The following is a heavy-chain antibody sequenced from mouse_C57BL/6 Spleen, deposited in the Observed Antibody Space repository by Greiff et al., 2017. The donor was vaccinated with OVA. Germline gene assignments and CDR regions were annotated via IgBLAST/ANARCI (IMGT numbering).Heavy chain of an antibody. CDR1: GYTFTDYY. CDR3: ARGTTGDY. D-gene: IGHD1-1*01. CDR2: IYPGSGNT. J-gene: IGHJ2*01. V-gene: IGHV1-76*01. Sequence: VQLQQSGAELVRPGASVKLSCKASGYTFTDYYINWVKQRPGQGLEWIARIYPGSGNTYYNETFKGKATLTAEKSSSTAYMQLSSLTSEDSAVYFCARGTTGDYWGQGTTLTVSS.